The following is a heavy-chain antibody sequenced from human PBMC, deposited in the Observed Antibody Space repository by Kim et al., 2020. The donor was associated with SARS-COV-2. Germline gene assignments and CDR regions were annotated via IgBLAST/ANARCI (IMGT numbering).Heavy chain of an antibody. D-gene: IGHD6-13*01. Sequence: YYTPSLKSRVTFSVDTSKNQCSLRRSSVTAADTAVYYCARDGIAAAGPVNWGQGTLVTVSS. CDR3: ARDGIAAAGPVN. J-gene: IGHJ4*02. V-gene: IGHV4-39*02.